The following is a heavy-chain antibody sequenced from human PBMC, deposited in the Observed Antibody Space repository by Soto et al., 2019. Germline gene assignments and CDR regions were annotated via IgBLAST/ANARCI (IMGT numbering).Heavy chain of an antibody. V-gene: IGHV4-39*01. CDR1: GGSISSSSYY. CDR2: IYYSGST. Sequence: QLQLQESGPGLVKPSETLSLTCTVSGGSISSSSYYWGWIRQPPGKGLEWIGSIYYSGSTYYNPSLKSRVTISVDTSKNQFSLKLSSVTAADTAVYYCARRRDYDFWSGYYTGAFDIWGQGTMVTVSS. J-gene: IGHJ3*02. D-gene: IGHD3-3*01. CDR3: ARRRDYDFWSGYYTGAFDI.